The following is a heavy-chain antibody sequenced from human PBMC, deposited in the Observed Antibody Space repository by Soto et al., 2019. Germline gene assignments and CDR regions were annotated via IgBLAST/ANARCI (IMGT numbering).Heavy chain of an antibody. V-gene: IGHV4-30-4*01. CDR1: GGSISSGDYY. D-gene: IGHD3-22*01. CDR3: ARDDYYDSSGYYYVGAFDI. J-gene: IGHJ3*02. Sequence: PSETLSLTCTVSGGSISSGDYYWSWIRQPPGKGLEWIGYIYYSGSTYYNPSLKSRVTISVDTSKNQFSLKLSSVTAADTAVYYCARDDYYDSSGYYYVGAFDIWGQGTMVTVS. CDR2: IYYSGST.